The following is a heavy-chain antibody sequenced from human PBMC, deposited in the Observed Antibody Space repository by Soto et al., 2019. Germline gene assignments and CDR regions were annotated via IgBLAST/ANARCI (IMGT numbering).Heavy chain of an antibody. Sequence: PGGSLTLSCAASGLTFSDYYMSWIRQAPGKGLEWVSYISSSGGTIYYAAPERGRFTISRKNARNSLFLQMSIPSAENTVEYYGGRERRPYGFWCCFLDAFDIGGQGTMVTV. CDR2: ISSSGGTI. CDR3: GRERRPYGFWCCFLDAFDI. D-gene: IGHD3-3*01. V-gene: IGHV3-11*01. J-gene: IGHJ3*02. CDR1: GLTFSDYY.